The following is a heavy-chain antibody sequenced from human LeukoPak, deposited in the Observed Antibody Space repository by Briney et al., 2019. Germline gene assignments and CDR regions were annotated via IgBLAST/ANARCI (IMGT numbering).Heavy chain of an antibody. CDR1: GGTFSSYA. Sequence: GSSVKVSCKASGGTFSSYAISWVRQAPGQGLEWMGGIIPIFGTANYAQKFQGRVTITADESTSTAYMELSSLRSEDTAVYYRARDSVVVPAADDAFDIWGQGTMVTVSS. CDR3: ARDSVVVPAADDAFDI. D-gene: IGHD2-2*01. CDR2: IIPIFGTA. V-gene: IGHV1-69*01. J-gene: IGHJ3*02.